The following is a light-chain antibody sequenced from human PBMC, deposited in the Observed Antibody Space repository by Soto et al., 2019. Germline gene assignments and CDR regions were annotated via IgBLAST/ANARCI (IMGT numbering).Light chain of an antibody. Sequence: QSALTQPHSASGTAGQRVTISCSGSSSHVGGNPVNWYQHVPTTAPKLLIYTNTQRPSGVPDRFSGSKSGTSASLAISGLQSEDEADYYCASWDDSLNGPVFGTGTKVTVL. CDR3: ASWDDSLNGPV. CDR2: TNT. J-gene: IGLJ1*01. CDR1: SSHVGGNP. V-gene: IGLV1-44*01.